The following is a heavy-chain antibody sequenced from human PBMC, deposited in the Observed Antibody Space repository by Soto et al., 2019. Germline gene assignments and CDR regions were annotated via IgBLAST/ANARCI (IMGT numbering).Heavy chain of an antibody. D-gene: IGHD2-21*02. CDR3: ARSAYCGGDCSSCWYFDL. CDR1: GFTFSSYS. Sequence: GGSLRLSCAASGFTFSSYSMNWVRQAPGKGLEWVSYISSSSSTIYYADSVKGRFTISRDNAKNSLYLQMNSLRDEDTAVYYCARSAYCGGDCSSCWYFDLWGRGTLVSVSS. V-gene: IGHV3-48*02. CDR2: ISSSSSTI. J-gene: IGHJ2*01.